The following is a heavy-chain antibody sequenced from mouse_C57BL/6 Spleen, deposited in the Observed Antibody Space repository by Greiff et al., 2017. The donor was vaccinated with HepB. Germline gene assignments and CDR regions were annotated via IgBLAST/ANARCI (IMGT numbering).Heavy chain of an antibody. V-gene: IGHV14-3*01. Sequence: VQLKESVAELVRPGASVKLSCTASGFNIKNTYMHWVKQRPEQGLEWIGRIDPANGNTKYAPKFQGKATITADTSSNTAYLQLSSLTSEDTAIYYCAQIYYYGSSYFDYWGQGTTLTVSS. CDR1: GFNIKNTY. CDR2: IDPANGNT. D-gene: IGHD1-1*01. J-gene: IGHJ2*01. CDR3: AQIYYYGSSYFDY.